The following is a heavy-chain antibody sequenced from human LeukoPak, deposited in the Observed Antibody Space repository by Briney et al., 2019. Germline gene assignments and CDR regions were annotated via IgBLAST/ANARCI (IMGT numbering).Heavy chain of an antibody. V-gene: IGHV3-74*01. Sequence: GGSLSLSCAASGFTFSSYWMHWVRQAPGKGLVWVSRINTDGSTTGYADSVKGRFTVSRDNAKNTMYLQMNSLRVEDTAVYYCARGGLSAAPDYWGQGTLVTVSS. D-gene: IGHD2-2*01. J-gene: IGHJ4*02. CDR1: GFTFSSYW. CDR3: ARGGLSAAPDY. CDR2: INTDGSTT.